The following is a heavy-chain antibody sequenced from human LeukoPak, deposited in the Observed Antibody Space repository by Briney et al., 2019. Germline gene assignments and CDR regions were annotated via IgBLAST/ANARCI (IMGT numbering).Heavy chain of an antibody. J-gene: IGHJ3*02. D-gene: IGHD2-2*01. V-gene: IGHV1-8*01. CDR2: MNPNSGNT. CDR3: ARGGVPAGDAFDI. CDR1: GYTFIHYD. Sequence: GASVKVSCKASGYTFIHYDINWVRRATGQGLEWMGWMNPNSGNTGYAQKFQGRVTMTGNTSVTTAYMELSSLRSEDTAVYYCARGGVPAGDAFDIWGQGTMVTVSS.